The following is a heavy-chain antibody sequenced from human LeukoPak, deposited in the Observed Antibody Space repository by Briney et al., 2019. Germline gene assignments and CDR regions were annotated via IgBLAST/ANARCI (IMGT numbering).Heavy chain of an antibody. CDR3: ARCIAAAGVCYYGMDV. CDR1: GYTFTSYG. CDR2: ISAYNGNT. Sequence: ASVKVSCKASGYTFTSYGISWVRQAPGQGLESMGWISAYNGNTNYAQKLQGRVTMTTDTSTSTAYMELRSLRSDDTAVYYCARCIAAAGVCYYGMDVWGQGTTVTVSS. D-gene: IGHD6-13*01. J-gene: IGHJ6*02. V-gene: IGHV1-18*01.